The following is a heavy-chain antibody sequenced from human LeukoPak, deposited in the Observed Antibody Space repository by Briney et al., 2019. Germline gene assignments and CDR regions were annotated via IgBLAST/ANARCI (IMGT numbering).Heavy chain of an antibody. J-gene: IGHJ4*02. CDR3: ASYDSSGNYYVGKAFDY. V-gene: IGHV1-69*01. Sequence: SVKVSCKASGGTFISYAISWVRQAPGQGLEWMGGIIPIFGTANYAQKFQGRVTITADESTSTAYMELSSLRSEDTAVYYCASYDSSGNYYVGKAFDYWGQGTLVTVSS. D-gene: IGHD3-22*01. CDR1: GGTFISYA. CDR2: IIPIFGTA.